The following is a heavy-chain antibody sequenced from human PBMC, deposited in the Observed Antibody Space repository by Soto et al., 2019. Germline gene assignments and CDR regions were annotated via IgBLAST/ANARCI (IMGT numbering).Heavy chain of an antibody. CDR1: GYTFIDYY. J-gene: IGHJ4*02. V-gene: IGHV1-2*02. CDR2: INPHSGDT. D-gene: IGHD1-26*01. CDR3: ARSGYPGSYHPPAF. Sequence: ASEKVSCKASGYTFIDYYIHWVRQAPGQGLEWMGCINPHSGDTNSPPKFQARVTMTRDTSNSTAYMELKRLYSNDTAVYHCARSGYPGSYHPPAFWGQGTLVTVSS.